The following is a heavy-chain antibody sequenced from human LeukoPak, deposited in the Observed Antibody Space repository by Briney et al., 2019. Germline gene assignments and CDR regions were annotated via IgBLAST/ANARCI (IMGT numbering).Heavy chain of an antibody. Sequence: GGSLRLSCAASGFSFSRYWMHWVRQAPGEGLMWVSRINNDGSSTWYADSVKGRFTISRDNARNTLSLQMSRLGVEDTALYYCARDQDGMGTTMDLWGQGTQVTVSS. D-gene: IGHD1-7*01. J-gene: IGHJ4*02. V-gene: IGHV3-74*01. CDR3: ARDQDGMGTTMDL. CDR2: INNDGSST. CDR1: GFSFSRYW.